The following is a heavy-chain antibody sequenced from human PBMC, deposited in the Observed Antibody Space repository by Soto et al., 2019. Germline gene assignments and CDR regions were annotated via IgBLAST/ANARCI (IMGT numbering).Heavy chain of an antibody. CDR3: AREPSSSWFDDAFDI. CDR1: GFTFSSYG. J-gene: IGHJ3*02. D-gene: IGHD6-13*01. V-gene: IGHV3-33*01. Sequence: QVQLVESGGGVVQPGRSLRLACTAYGFTFSSYGMHWVRQAPGKGLEWVSVIWYDGRNKYYADSVKRRFTIARDNSKNTVYLQMNSLSAEDTAVYYCAREPSSSWFDDAFDIWGQGTMVTVSS. CDR2: IWYDGRNK.